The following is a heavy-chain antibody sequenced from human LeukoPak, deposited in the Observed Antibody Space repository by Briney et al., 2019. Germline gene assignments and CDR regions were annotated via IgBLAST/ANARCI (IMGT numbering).Heavy chain of an antibody. Sequence: GGSLRLSCAASGFTFDDYAMHWVRQAPGKGLEWVSGISWNSGSIGYADSVKGRFTISRDNSKNSLYLQMNSLRTEDTALYYCAKGNIAAEGMDVWGQGTTVTVSS. J-gene: IGHJ6*02. CDR3: AKGNIAAEGMDV. D-gene: IGHD6-6*01. V-gene: IGHV3-9*01. CDR1: GFTFDDYA. CDR2: ISWNSGSI.